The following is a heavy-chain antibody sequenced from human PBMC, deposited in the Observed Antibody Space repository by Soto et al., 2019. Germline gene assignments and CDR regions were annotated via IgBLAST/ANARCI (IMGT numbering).Heavy chain of an antibody. CDR3: ARDDILCSGGSCSGVPMDG. D-gene: IGHD2-15*01. J-gene: IGHJ6*03. CDR1: GFTVSSKY. Sequence: EVQLVESGGGLVQPGGSLRLSCAASGFTVSSKYMSWVRQAPGKGLEWVSLIQRGGTTYYADSVKGRFTISRDSSKNMLHIQMASLRAEDTAVYYCARDDILCSGGSCSGVPMDGWGKGTTVTVSS. V-gene: IGHV3-66*01. CDR2: IQRGGTT.